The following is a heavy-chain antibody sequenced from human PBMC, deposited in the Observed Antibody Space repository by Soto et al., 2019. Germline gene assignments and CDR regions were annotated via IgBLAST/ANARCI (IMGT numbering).Heavy chain of an antibody. Sequence: GSTYYTDSVKGRFTISRDNSKNTLYLQMNRLRAEDTAVYFCAKGGVRGVQMDVWGQGTTVTVSS. J-gene: IGHJ6*02. V-gene: IGHV3-23*01. CDR2: GST. CDR3: AKGGVRGVQMDV. D-gene: IGHD3-10*01.